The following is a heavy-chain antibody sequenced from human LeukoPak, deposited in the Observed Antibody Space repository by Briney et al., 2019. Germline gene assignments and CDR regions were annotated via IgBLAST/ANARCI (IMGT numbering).Heavy chain of an antibody. J-gene: IGHJ3*02. CDR3: ARPKYSSSWDAFDI. D-gene: IGHD6-13*01. V-gene: IGHV3-53*01. CDR1: GFTVSSNY. Sequence: PGGSLRLSCAASGFTVSSNYMSWVRQAPGKGLEWVSVIYSGGSTYYADSVKGRFTISRDNSKNTLYLQMNSLRAEDTAVYYCARPKYSSSWDAFDIWGPGTMVTVSS. CDR2: IYSGGST.